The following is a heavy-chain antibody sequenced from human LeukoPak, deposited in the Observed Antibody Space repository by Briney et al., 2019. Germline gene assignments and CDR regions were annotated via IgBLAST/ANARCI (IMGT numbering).Heavy chain of an antibody. J-gene: IGHJ3*02. Sequence: SETLSLTCAVYGGSFSGYYWSWIRQPPGKGLEWIGEINHSGSTNYNPSLKSRVTISVDTSKNQFSLKLSSVTAADTAVYYCARGSNYDFWSAPGAFDIWGQGTMVTVSS. V-gene: IGHV4-34*01. D-gene: IGHD3-3*01. CDR3: ARGSNYDFWSAPGAFDI. CDR1: GGSFSGYY. CDR2: INHSGST.